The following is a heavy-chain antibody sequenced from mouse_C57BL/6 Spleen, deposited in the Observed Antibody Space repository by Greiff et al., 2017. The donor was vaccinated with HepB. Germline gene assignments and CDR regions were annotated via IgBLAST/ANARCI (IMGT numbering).Heavy chain of an antibody. CDR3: ARKGRDLTPFAY. Sequence: QVQLQQPGAELVKPGASVKLSCKASGYTFTSYWMHWVKQRPGQGLEWIGMIHPNSGSTNYNEKFKSKATLTVDKSSSTAYMQLSSLTSEDSAVYYVARKGRDLTPFAYWGQGTLFTVSA. D-gene: IGHD4-1*01. V-gene: IGHV1-64*01. CDR1: GYTFTSYW. J-gene: IGHJ3*01. CDR2: IHPNSGST.